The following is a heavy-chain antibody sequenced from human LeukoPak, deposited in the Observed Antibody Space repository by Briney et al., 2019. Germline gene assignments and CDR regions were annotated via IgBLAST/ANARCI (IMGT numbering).Heavy chain of an antibody. J-gene: IGHJ6*04. CDR3: AKGGGIENSPDYYYGMDV. Sequence: ASVKVSCKASGGTFSSYAISWVRQAPGQGLEWMGGIIPIFGTANYAQKFQGRVTITADESTSTAYMELSSLRSEDTAVYYCAKGGGIENSPDYYYGMDVWGKGTTVTVSS. CDR1: GGTFSSYA. V-gene: IGHV1-69*01. CDR2: IIPIFGTA. D-gene: IGHD6-13*01.